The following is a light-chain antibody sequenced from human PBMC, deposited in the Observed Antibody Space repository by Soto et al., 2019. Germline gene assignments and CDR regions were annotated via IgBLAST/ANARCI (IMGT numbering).Light chain of an antibody. CDR1: QSISDS. J-gene: IGKJ2*01. CDR2: KAS. V-gene: IGKV1-5*03. Sequence: DIQMTQSPSTLSAYVGDRVIITCRASQSISDSLAWYQQKPGKAPKLLIYKASILESGVPSRFSGSGSGTEFTLIITSLQPDDFASYFCQHYVTDSYNFGQGTKLEIK. CDR3: QHYVTDSYN.